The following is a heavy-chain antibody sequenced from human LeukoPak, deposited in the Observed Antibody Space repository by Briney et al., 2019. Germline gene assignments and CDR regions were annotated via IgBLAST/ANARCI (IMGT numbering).Heavy chain of an antibody. D-gene: IGHD5-18*01. CDR1: GGSVSSGSYY. CDR2: IYYSGST. CDR3: ARDNGYSYAP. J-gene: IGHJ5*02. V-gene: IGHV4-61*01. Sequence: SETLSLTCTVSGGSVSSGSYYWSWIRQPPGRGLEWIGYIYYSGSTNYNPSLKSRVTISVDTSKNQFSLKLSSVTAADTAVYYCARDNGYSYAPWGQGTLVTVSS.